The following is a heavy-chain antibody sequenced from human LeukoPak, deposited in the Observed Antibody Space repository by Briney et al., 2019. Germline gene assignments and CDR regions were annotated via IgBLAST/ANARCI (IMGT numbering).Heavy chain of an antibody. D-gene: IGHD5-18*01. J-gene: IGHJ4*02. V-gene: IGHV3-23*01. CDR1: GITLSNYG. CDR2: ISGGGGGT. Sequence: GGSLRLSCVVSGITLSNYGMSWVRQAPGKGLEWVSGISGGGGGTNYADSVKGRFTVSRDNSRNTVYLQINSLRAEDTAVYYCGKTTVGYSSGQKPAWPVDYWGQGTLVTVSS. CDR3: GKTTVGYSSGQKPAWPVDY.